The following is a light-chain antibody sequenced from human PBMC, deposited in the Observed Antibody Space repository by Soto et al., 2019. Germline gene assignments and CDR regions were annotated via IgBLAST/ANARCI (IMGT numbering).Light chain of an antibody. CDR2: RNN. CDR1: SSNIGSNS. Sequence: QSVLTQPPSASGTPGQRVTISCSGSSSNIGSNSVNWYRQLPGTAPKLLIYRNNQRPSGVPDRFSGSKSGTSASLAISGLQSEDEADYYCAAWDASLDGGVFGGGTKLTVL. CDR3: AAWDASLDGGV. V-gene: IGLV1-44*01. J-gene: IGLJ3*02.